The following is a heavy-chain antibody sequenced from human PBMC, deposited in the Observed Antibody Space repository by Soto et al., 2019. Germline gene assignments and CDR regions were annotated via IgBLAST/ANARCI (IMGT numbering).Heavy chain of an antibody. CDR1: GGSISSGGYS. D-gene: IGHD1-26*01. J-gene: IGHJ4*02. CDR2: IYHSGST. CDR3: ARRSWELGFDY. V-gene: IGHV4-30-2*01. Sequence: QLQLQESGSGLVKPSQTLSLTCAVSGGSISSGGYSWSWIRQPPGKGLEWIGYIYHSGSTYYHPSLKSRVTLSVDRSKNQFSLKLRPVTAADTAVYYCARRSWELGFDYWGQGTLVTVSS.